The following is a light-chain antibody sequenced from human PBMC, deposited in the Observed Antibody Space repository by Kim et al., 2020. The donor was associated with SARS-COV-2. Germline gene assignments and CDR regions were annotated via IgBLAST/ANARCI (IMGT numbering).Light chain of an antibody. CDR2: DTS. Sequence: LSPGERATLSCRASQSVSSYLAWYQQRPGQAPRLLIYDTSNRATGIPARFSGSGSGTDFTLTISSLEPEDFAVYYCQQRSNWPLTFGGGTKVDIK. CDR3: QQRSNWPLT. J-gene: IGKJ4*01. V-gene: IGKV3-11*01. CDR1: QSVSSY.